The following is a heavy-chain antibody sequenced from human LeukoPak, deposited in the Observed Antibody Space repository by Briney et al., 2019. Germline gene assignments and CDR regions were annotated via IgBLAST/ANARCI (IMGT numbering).Heavy chain of an antibody. J-gene: IGHJ4*02. CDR1: GGSFSGYY. V-gene: IGHV4-34*01. CDR2: INHSGST. D-gene: IGHD3-9*01. CDR3: ARRILTAPGYFDY. Sequence: RPSETLSLTCAVYGGSFSGYYWSWIRQPPGKGLEWIGEINHSGSTNYNPSLKSRATISVDTSKNQFSLKLSSVTAADTAVYYCARRILTAPGYFDYWSQGTLVTVSS.